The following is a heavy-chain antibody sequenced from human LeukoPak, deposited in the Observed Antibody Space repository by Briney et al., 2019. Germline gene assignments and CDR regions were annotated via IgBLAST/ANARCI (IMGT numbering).Heavy chain of an antibody. D-gene: IGHD5-18*01. Sequence: PGGSLRLSCAASGFTFSSYAMHWVRQAPGKGLEWVAVISYDGSNKYYADSVKGRFTISRDNSKNTLYLQMNSLRAEDTAVYYCARQKPADTAMATNFDYWGQGTLVTVSS. CDR3: ARQKPADTAMATNFDY. CDR1: GFTFSSYA. CDR2: ISYDGSNK. J-gene: IGHJ4*02. V-gene: IGHV3-30-3*01.